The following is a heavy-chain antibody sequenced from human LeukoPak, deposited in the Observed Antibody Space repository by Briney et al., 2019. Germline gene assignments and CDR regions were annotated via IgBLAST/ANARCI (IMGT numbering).Heavy chain of an antibody. CDR1: GFTFSSYA. J-gene: IGHJ4*02. Sequence: GGSLRLSCAASGFTFSSYALTWVRQAPGKGLEWVSAISGSGGSTYYADSVKGRFTISRDNSKNTLYLQMSSLRAEDTAVYYCAKAGASSWYFYFDYWGQGTLVTVSS. V-gene: IGHV3-23*01. D-gene: IGHD6-13*01. CDR3: AKAGASSWYFYFDY. CDR2: ISGSGGST.